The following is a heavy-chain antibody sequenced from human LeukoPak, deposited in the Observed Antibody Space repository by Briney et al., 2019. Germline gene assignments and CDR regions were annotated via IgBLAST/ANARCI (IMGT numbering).Heavy chain of an antibody. CDR3: AREYSSSSRWNWFDP. V-gene: IGHV4-34*01. D-gene: IGHD6-6*01. Sequence: SETLSLTCAVYGGSFSGYFWSWIRQPPGKGLEWIREINHSGSTNYNPSLKSRVTISVDTSKNQFSLKLSSVTAADTAVYYCAREYSSSSRWNWFDPWGQGTLVTVSS. J-gene: IGHJ5*02. CDR2: INHSGST. CDR1: GGSFSGYF.